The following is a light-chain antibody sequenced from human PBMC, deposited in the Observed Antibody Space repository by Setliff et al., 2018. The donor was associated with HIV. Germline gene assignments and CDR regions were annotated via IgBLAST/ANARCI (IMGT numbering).Light chain of an antibody. V-gene: IGLV1-40*01. J-gene: IGLJ1*01. CDR3: QSYDSSLSAYV. CDR2: GNN. CDR1: SSNFGAGYD. Sequence: QSVLTQPPSVSGTPGQRVTISCTGSSSNFGAGYDVPWYQQLPGTAPKLLISGNNNRPSGVPDRFSGSKSGTSASLAITGLQAEDEADYYCQSYDSSLSAYVFGTGTKVTVL.